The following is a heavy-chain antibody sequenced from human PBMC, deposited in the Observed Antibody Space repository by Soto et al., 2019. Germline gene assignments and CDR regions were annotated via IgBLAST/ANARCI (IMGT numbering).Heavy chain of an antibody. D-gene: IGHD6-13*01. Sequence: GLSLRLCYGASGFTFSSYSMHWVRQNPGKGLEWVSSISSSSSYIYYADSVKGRFTISRDNAKNSLYLQMNSLRAEDTAVYYCARPSSSWNNWFDPWGQGTLVTVSS. V-gene: IGHV3-21*01. CDR3: ARPSSSWNNWFDP. J-gene: IGHJ5*02. CDR2: ISSSSSYI. CDR1: GFTFSSYS.